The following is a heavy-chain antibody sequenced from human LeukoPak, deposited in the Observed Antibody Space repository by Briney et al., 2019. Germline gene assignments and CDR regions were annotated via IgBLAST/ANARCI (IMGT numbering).Heavy chain of an antibody. D-gene: IGHD3-3*01. CDR3: ARSVEWLSIIDY. CDR2: INPNSGGT. Sequence: ASVKVSCEASGYTFTGYYMHWVRQAPGQGLEWVGWINPNSGGTNYAQKFQGRVTMTRDTSIRTAYMELSRLRPHHTAVYNSARSVEWLSIIDYWGQGTLVTVSS. V-gene: IGHV1-2*02. J-gene: IGHJ4*02. CDR1: GYTFTGYY.